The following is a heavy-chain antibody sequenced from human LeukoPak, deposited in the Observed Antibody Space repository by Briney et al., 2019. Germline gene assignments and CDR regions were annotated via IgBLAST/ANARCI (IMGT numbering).Heavy chain of an antibody. Sequence: GGSLRLSCAASGFTFSSYAMSWVRQAPGKGLEWVSAISGSGGSTYYADSVKGRFTISRDNSKNTLYLQMNSLRAEDTAVYYCARLHSGDYGDYSTHYYYYYGMDVWGQGTTVTVSS. CDR2: ISGSGGST. CDR3: ARLHSGDYGDYSTHYYYYYGMDV. CDR1: GFTFSSYA. V-gene: IGHV3-23*01. D-gene: IGHD4-17*01. J-gene: IGHJ6*02.